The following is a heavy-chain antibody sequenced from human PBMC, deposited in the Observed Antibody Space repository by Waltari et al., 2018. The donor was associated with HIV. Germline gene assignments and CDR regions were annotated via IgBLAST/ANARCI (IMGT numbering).Heavy chain of an antibody. CDR1: GFTFSSYG. CDR2: ISYDGSNK. J-gene: IGHJ4*02. D-gene: IGHD5-12*01. V-gene: IGHV3-30*18. CDR3: AKGDSGYDSLYFDY. Sequence: QVQLVESGGGVVQPGRSLRLSCAASGFTFSSYGMHWVRQAPGKGLEWVAVISYDGSNKYYADSVKGRFTISRDNSKNTLYLQMNSLRAEDTAVYYCAKGDSGYDSLYFDYWGQGTLVTVSS.